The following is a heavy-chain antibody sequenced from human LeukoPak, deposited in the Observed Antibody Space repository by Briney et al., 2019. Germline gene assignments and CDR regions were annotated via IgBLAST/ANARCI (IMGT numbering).Heavy chain of an antibody. CDR2: IYWDDDK. V-gene: IGHV2-5*02. J-gene: IGHJ1*01. D-gene: IGHD5-24*01. CDR3: GHGDRRAEYFQH. CDR1: GFSLSTTGVG. Sequence: SGPTLVNPTQTLTLTCTFSGFSLSTTGVGVGWIRQPPGKALEWLALIYWDDDKRYSPSLRSRLTFTKDTSKNQVVLTMTNMDPVDTATYYCGHGDRRAEYFQHWGQGTLVTVSS.